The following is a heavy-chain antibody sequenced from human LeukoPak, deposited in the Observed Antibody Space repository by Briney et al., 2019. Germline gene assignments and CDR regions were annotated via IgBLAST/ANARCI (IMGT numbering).Heavy chain of an antibody. V-gene: IGHV1-18*01. CDR3: ARPFITGTRNDAFDI. CDR2: ISAQHGQT. Sequence: ASVKVSCKTSGYSENFYGITWVRQVAGQGLEWMGWISAQHGQTEYAPNSQDRVTMTTDTYTNTAYMELRSLRSDDTAVYYCARPFITGTRNDAFDIWGQGTMVTVSS. J-gene: IGHJ3*02. CDR1: GYSENFYG. D-gene: IGHD1-20*01.